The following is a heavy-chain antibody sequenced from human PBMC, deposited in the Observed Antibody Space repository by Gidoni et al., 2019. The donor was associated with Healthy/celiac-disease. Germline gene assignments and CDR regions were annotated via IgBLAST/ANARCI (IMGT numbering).Heavy chain of an antibody. Sequence: QVQLVQSGAEVTKLWSSVKVSCKASGGTFSSSSIRWVRQAPGQGLEWMGRILPILGIANYAQKFQGRVTITADKSTSTAYMELGSLRSEDTAVYYCARDLQAGGITMYGVDPNYYYYGMDVWGQGNTVTVSS. V-gene: IGHV1-69*04. J-gene: IGHJ6*02. CDR3: ARDLQAGGITMYGVDPNYYYYGMDV. D-gene: IGHD3-3*01. CDR1: GGTFSSSS. CDR2: ILPILGIA.